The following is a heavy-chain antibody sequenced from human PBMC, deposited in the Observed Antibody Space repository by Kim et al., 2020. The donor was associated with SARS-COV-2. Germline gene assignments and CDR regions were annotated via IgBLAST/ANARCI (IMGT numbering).Heavy chain of an antibody. V-gene: IGHV6-1*01. J-gene: IGHJ6*02. CDR2: TYYRSKWYN. CDR3: ARFSSNYNYYGSGSHYYYYGMDV. CDR1: GDSVSSNSAA. D-gene: IGHD3-10*01. Sequence: SQTLSLTCAISGDSVSSNSAAWNWIRQSPSRGLEWLGRTYYRSKWYNDYAVSVKSRITINPDTSKNQFSLQLNSVTPEDTAVYYCARFSSNYNYYGSGSHYYYYGMDVWGQGTTVTVSS.